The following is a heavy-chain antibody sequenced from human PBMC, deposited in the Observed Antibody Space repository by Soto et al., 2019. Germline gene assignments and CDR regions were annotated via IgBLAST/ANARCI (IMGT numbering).Heavy chain of an antibody. Sequence: QVQLVESGGGVVQPGRSLRLSCAASGFTFSSYAMHWVRQPPGKGLEWVAVVSYDGSNKYYADSVEGRFTISRDNSKNTLYLQMNNLRAEDTAVYNCARGLHDYGITWALDIWGQGTMVTVAS. D-gene: IGHD4-17*01. CDR2: VSYDGSNK. J-gene: IGHJ3*02. CDR1: GFTFSSYA. V-gene: IGHV3-30-3*01. CDR3: ARGLHDYGITWALDI.